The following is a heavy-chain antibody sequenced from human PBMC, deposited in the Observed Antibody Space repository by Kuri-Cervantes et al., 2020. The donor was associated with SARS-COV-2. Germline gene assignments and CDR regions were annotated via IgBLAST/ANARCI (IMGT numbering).Heavy chain of an antibody. Sequence: SETLSLTCTVSGGSISSYYWSWIRQPPGKGLEWIGYIYYTGSTNYNPSLKSRVTISVDTSKKQFSLKLSSVTAADTAVYYCARHSWAAAGCDYWGQGTLVTVSS. CDR1: GGSISSYY. V-gene: IGHV4-59*08. D-gene: IGHD6-13*01. J-gene: IGHJ4*02. CDR3: ARHSWAAAGCDY. CDR2: IYYTGST.